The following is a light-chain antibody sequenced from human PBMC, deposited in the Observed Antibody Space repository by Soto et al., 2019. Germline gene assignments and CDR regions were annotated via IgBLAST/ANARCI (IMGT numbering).Light chain of an antibody. CDR2: DDN. Sequence: QSVLTQPPSVSAAPGQKVTISCSGSSSNIGGNPVSWYQQLPGTAPKLLIYDDNKRPSGIPDRFSGSKSGTSATLGITGFQTGDEADYYCGSWDSSLSDYVFGTGTKVTVL. CDR3: GSWDSSLSDYV. V-gene: IGLV1-51*01. CDR1: SSNIGGNP. J-gene: IGLJ1*01.